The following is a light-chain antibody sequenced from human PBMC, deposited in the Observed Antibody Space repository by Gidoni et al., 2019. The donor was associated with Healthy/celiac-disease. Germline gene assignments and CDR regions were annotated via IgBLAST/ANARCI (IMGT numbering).Light chain of an antibody. CDR3: QQSYSTLTWT. Sequence: DLQMPPSPSSLSASVGDRVTITCRASQSISSYLNWYQQKPGKAPKLLIYAASSLQSGVPSRFSGSGSGTDFTLTISSLQPEDFATYYCQQSYSTLTWTFGQGTKVEIK. V-gene: IGKV1-39*01. J-gene: IGKJ1*01. CDR1: QSISSY. CDR2: AAS.